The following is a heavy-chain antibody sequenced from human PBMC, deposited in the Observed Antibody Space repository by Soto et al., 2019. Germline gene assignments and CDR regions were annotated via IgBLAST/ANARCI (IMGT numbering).Heavy chain of an antibody. Sequence: QITLKESGPTLVKPTQTLTLTCTFSGFSLSTSGVGVGWIRQPPGKALEWLALIYWDDDKRYSPSLKSRLTITKDTSKNQVVLTMTHMDPVDTATYYCAHSLIAAAGHWYFDLWGRGTLVTVSS. CDR3: AHSLIAAAGHWYFDL. D-gene: IGHD6-13*01. CDR2: IYWDDDK. J-gene: IGHJ2*01. CDR1: GFSLSTSGVG. V-gene: IGHV2-5*02.